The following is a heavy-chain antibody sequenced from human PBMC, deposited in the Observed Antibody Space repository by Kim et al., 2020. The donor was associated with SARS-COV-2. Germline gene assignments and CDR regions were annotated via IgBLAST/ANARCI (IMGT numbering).Heavy chain of an antibody. Sequence: SETLSLTCAVYGGSFSGYYWSWIRQPPGKGLEWIGEINHSGSTNYNPSLKSRVTISVDTSKNQFSLKLSSVTAADTAVYYCARRVSYDYVWGSLRGAFDIWGQGTMVTVSS. V-gene: IGHV4-34*01. CDR1: GGSFSGYY. J-gene: IGHJ3*02. D-gene: IGHD3-16*01. CDR3: ARRVSYDYVWGSLRGAFDI. CDR2: INHSGST.